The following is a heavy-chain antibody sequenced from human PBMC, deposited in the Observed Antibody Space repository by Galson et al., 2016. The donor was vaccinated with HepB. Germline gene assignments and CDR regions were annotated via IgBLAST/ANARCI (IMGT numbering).Heavy chain of an antibody. J-gene: IGHJ4*02. V-gene: IGHV3-43*01. CDR1: GFTFDDYT. Sequence: SLRLSCAASGFTFDDYTMHWVRQAPGKGLEWVSLISWDGGGTYYADSVKGRATISRDNSKNTLYLQMNSLRAEDTAVYYCASLGSLGSFSRGLYWGQGTLVTVSS. D-gene: IGHD3-10*01. CDR2: ISWDGGGT. CDR3: ASLGSLGSFSRGLY.